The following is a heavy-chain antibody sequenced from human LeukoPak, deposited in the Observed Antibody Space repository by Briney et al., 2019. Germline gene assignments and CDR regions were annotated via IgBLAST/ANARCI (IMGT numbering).Heavy chain of an antibody. CDR3: ARSPNIVATSGFDS. Sequence: GGSLRLSCAASGIIFDNFVMTWVRQAPGKGLEWVAGISAPGTTTFYADSVKGRFTVSRDNSKSTVHLVMNSLRVDDTALYFCARSPNIVATSGFDSWGQGTRVSVSS. J-gene: IGHJ4*02. V-gene: IGHV3-23*01. CDR1: GIIFDNFV. D-gene: IGHD5-12*01. CDR2: ISAPGTTT.